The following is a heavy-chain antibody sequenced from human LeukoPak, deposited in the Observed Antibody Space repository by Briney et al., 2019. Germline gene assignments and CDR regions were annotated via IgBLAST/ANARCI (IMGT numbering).Heavy chain of an antibody. V-gene: IGHV4-4*07. J-gene: IGHJ6*03. Sequence: PSETLSLTCTVSGGSISSYYWSWIRQPAGKGLEWIGRIHTSGSTNYNPSLKSRVTMSVDTSKNQFSLKLRSVTAADTAVYYCARSGADRGYYYYMDVWGKGTTVTVSS. D-gene: IGHD1-14*01. CDR1: GGSISSYY. CDR3: ARSGADRGYYYYMDV. CDR2: IHTSGST.